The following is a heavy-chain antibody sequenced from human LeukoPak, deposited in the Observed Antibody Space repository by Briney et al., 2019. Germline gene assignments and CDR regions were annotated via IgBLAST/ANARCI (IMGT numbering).Heavy chain of an antibody. D-gene: IGHD6-19*01. CDR2: IKQDGSEK. Sequence: HPGGSLRLSCAASGFIVSGNYMSWVRQAPGKGLEWVANIKQDGSEKYYVDSVKGRFTISRDSAKNSLYLQMSSLRAEDTAVYYCARASQWLGQGLEYYFDYWGQGTLVTVSS. V-gene: IGHV3-7*01. J-gene: IGHJ4*02. CDR3: ARASQWLGQGLEYYFDY. CDR1: GFIVSGNY.